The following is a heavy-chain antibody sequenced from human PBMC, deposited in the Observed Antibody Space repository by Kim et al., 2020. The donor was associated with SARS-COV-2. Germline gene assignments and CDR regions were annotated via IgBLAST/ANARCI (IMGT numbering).Heavy chain of an antibody. D-gene: IGHD1-26*01. CDR1: GFTFSIYA. J-gene: IGHJ4*02. CDR2: ISGSGGST. CDR3: AKDLGSYFDY. Sequence: GGSLRLSCAASGFTFSIYAMNWVRQAPGKGLEWVSAISGSGGSTYYTDSVKGRFTISRDNSKNTLYLQMNSLRAEDTAVYYCAKDLGSYFDYWGQGTLVTVSS. V-gene: IGHV3-23*01.